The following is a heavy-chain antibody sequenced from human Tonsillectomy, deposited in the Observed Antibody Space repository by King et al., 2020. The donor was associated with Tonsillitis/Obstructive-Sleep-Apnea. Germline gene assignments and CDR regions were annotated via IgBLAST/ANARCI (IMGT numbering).Heavy chain of an antibody. CDR2: ISSRATTI. J-gene: IGHJ6*02. V-gene: IGHV3-48*03. Sequence: VQLVESGGGLVQPVGSLRLSCAASGFTFSSYEMTWVRQAPGKGLEWVSYISSRATTIYYADSVKGRFTISRDNAKNSLYLQMNSLRAEDTAVYYCARDGFYSYYYGMDVWGQGTTVTVSS. D-gene: IGHD2-2*03. CDR3: ARDGFYSYYYGMDV. CDR1: GFTFSSYE.